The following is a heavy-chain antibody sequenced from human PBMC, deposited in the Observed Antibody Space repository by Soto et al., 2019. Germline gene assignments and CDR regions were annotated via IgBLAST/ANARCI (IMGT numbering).Heavy chain of an antibody. Sequence: GSLRLSCAVSGFTFSNYAMTWVRQAPGKGLEWVSLMSGNGGRIVYADSVKGRFTISRDNSKNTLYLQMNSLRLEDTAVYYCVKDTVSAGSSCTWFNDLGQGTLVSVSS. CDR2: MSGNGGRI. CDR1: GFTFSNYA. J-gene: IGHJ4*02. V-gene: IGHV3-23*01. CDR3: VKDTVSAGSSCTWFND. D-gene: IGHD2-15*01.